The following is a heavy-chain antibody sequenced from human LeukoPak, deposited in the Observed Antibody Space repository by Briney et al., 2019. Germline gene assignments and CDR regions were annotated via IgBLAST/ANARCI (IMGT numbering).Heavy chain of an antibody. CDR3: ARSRQYNWNDWFDP. J-gene: IGHJ5*02. Sequence: ALTKVSCTASGYTFTTFAIHWVRQAPGQRLEWMGWINAGNGNTKYSQKFQGRVTISRDTSARTVYMELSSLRSEDTAVYYCARSRQYNWNDWFDPWGQGTLVTVSS. CDR2: INAGNGNT. D-gene: IGHD1-20*01. CDR1: GYTFTTFA. V-gene: IGHV1-3*01.